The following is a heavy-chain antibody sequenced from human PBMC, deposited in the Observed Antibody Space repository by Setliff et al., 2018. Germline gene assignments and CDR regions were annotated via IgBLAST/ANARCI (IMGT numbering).Heavy chain of an antibody. CDR1: GFTLNSYL. Sequence: GGSLRLSCAASGFTLNSYLMHWVRQAPGKGLEWVSAISGSGGSTYYADSVKGRFTISRDNSKNTLYLQMNSLRAEDTAVYYCAKDFRDLGYSDYWGQGTLVTVSS. CDR2: ISGSGGST. V-gene: IGHV3-23*01. J-gene: IGHJ4*02. CDR3: AKDFRDLGYSDY.